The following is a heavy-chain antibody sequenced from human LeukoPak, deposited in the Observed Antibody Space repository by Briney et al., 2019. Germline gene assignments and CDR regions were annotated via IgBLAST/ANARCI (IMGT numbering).Heavy chain of an antibody. Sequence: PGGSLTLSCAVSGFPFTTYNMNWVRQAPGKGLEWVSYIDSSSSTIKYADSVKGRFTVSRDNAKNSLHLQMNSLRAEDTAVYYCVRDRGISFYFDYWGQGTLVAVSS. J-gene: IGHJ4*02. V-gene: IGHV3-48*01. CDR2: IDSSSSTI. CDR3: VRDRGISFYFDY. CDR1: GFPFTTYN. D-gene: IGHD3-16*02.